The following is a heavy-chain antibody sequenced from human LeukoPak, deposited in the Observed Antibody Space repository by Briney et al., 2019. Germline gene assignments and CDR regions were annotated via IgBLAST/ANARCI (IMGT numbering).Heavy chain of an antibody. Sequence: SVKVSCKASGYTFTSYAMNWVRQAPGQGLEWMGGIIPIFGTANYAQKFQGRVTITADESTSTAYMELSSLRSEDTAVYYCARVPSSSWYEIDYWGQGTLVTVSS. CDR3: ARVPSSSWYEIDY. J-gene: IGHJ4*02. D-gene: IGHD6-13*01. CDR2: IIPIFGTA. V-gene: IGHV1-69*13. CDR1: GYTFTSYA.